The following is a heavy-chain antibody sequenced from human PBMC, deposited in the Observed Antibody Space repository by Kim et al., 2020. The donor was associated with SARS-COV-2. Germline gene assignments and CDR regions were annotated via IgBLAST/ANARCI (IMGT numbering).Heavy chain of an antibody. CDR2: IYYSGST. Sequence: SETLSLTCTVSGGSISSYYWSWIRQPPGKGLEWIGYIYYSGSTNYNPSLKSRVTISVDTSKNQFSLKLSSVTAADTAVYYCARGRPMVRGVIIFDYWGQGTLVTVSS. CDR3: ARGRPMVRGVIIFDY. CDR1: GGSISSYY. J-gene: IGHJ4*02. D-gene: IGHD3-10*01. V-gene: IGHV4-59*13.